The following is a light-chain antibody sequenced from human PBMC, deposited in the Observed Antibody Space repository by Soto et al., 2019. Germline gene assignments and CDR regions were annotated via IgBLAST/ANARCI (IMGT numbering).Light chain of an antibody. J-gene: IGKJ4*01. CDR2: DAS. CDR1: QSVSSSC. V-gene: IGKV3-20*01. Sequence: EIVLTQSPGTLSLSPGERATLSCRASQSVSSSCLAWYQQKPGQAPRLLIYDASSRATGIPDRFSGGGSGTDFTLTISSLQPEDFATYYCQQSYSTPPTFGGGTKVDIK. CDR3: QQSYSTPPT.